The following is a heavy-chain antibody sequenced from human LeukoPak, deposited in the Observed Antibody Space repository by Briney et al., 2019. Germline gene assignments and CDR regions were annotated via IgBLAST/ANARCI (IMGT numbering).Heavy chain of an antibody. V-gene: IGHV4-34*01. CDR3: ARGYYDSSGLLRYFDY. CDR1: GGSFSGYY. Sequence: SETLSLTCAVYGGSFSGYYWSWIRQPPGKGLEWIGEINHSGSTNYNPSLKSRVTISVDTSKNQFSLKLSSVTAADTAVYYCARGYYDSSGLLRYFDYWGQGTLVTVSS. J-gene: IGHJ4*02. D-gene: IGHD3-22*01. CDR2: INHSGST.